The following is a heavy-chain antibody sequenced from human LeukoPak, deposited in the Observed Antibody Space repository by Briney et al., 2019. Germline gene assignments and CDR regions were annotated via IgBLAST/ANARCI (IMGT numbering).Heavy chain of an antibody. D-gene: IGHD4-23*01. Sequence: GGSLRLSCAASGFTFSSYAMSWVRQAPGKGLEWVSSISSSSSYIYYADSVKGRFTISRDSAKNSLYLQMNSLRAEDTAVYYCARDRDYGGNSDAFDIRGQGTMVTVSS. CDR3: ARDRDYGGNSDAFDI. V-gene: IGHV3-21*01. CDR1: GFTFSSYA. CDR2: ISSSSSYI. J-gene: IGHJ3*02.